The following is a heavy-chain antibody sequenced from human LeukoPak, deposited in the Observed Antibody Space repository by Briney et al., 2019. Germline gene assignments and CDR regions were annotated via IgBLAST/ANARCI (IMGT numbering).Heavy chain of an antibody. D-gene: IGHD3-16*01. V-gene: IGHV3-53*05. CDR2: IYSGGST. Sequence: GGSLRLSCTVSGFTVSSDSMSWVRQAPGKGLEWVSFIYSGGSTHYSDSVKGRFTISRDNSKNTLYLQMNSLRAEDTAVYYCARELRLGLQVCWFDPWGQGTLVTVSS. CDR1: GFTVSSDS. J-gene: IGHJ5*02. CDR3: ARELRLGLQVCWFDP.